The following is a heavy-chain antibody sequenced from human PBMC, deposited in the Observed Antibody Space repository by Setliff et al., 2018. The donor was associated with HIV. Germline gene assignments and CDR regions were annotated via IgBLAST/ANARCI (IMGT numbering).Heavy chain of an antibody. V-gene: IGHV1-24*01. J-gene: IGHJ1*01. CDR2: FDPEDGET. CDR1: GDTLTELS. D-gene: IGHD3-22*01. Sequence: ASVKVSCKVSGDTLTELSIHWVRQAPGKGLEWMGGFDPEDGETVYAQKFQGRVTFTRDTSATTAYMELSSLTSEDTAMYYCATIRAYYYDSSGQEYFQHWGHGSLVTVSS. CDR3: ATIRAYYYDSSGQEYFQH.